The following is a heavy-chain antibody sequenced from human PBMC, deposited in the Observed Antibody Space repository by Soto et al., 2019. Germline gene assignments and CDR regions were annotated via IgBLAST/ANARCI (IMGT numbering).Heavy chain of an antibody. J-gene: IGHJ3*02. Sequence: ASVKVSFAASGFTFSRYAMSWFRQAPGKGLEWVSAISGSGGSTYYADSVKGRFTISRDNSKNTLYLQMNSLRAEDTAVYYCAKAGDSSGYYYLAAFDIWGQGTMVTVSS. V-gene: IGHV3-23*01. CDR1: GFTFSRYA. D-gene: IGHD3-22*01. CDR2: ISGSGGST. CDR3: AKAGDSSGYYYLAAFDI.